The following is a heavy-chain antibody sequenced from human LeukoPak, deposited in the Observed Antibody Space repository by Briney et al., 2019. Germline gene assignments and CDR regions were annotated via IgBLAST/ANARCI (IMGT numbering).Heavy chain of an antibody. CDR1: GGTFSSYA. D-gene: IGHD3-16*01. V-gene: IGHV1-69*05. J-gene: IGHJ4*02. CDR2: IIPIFGTA. Sequence: ASVKVSCKASGGTFSSYAISWVRQAPGQGLEWMGRIIPIFGTANYAQKFQGRVTITTDESTSTAYMELSSLRSEDTAVYYWAGNYDYVWVRLDWGQGTLVTVSS. CDR3: AGNYDYVWVRLD.